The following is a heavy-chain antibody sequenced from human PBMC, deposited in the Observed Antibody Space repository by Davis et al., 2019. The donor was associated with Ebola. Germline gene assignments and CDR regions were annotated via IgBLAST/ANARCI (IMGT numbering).Heavy chain of an antibody. V-gene: IGHV3-23*01. CDR3: AKGVIMDSYFDY. Sequence: GESLKISCAASGFTFSSYAMSWVRQAPGKGLEWVSAISGSGGSTYYADSVKGRFTISRDNSKNTLYLQMNSLRAEDTAVYYCAKGVIMDSYFDYWGQGTLVTVSS. D-gene: IGHD3-10*01. CDR1: GFTFSSYA. J-gene: IGHJ4*02. CDR2: ISGSGGST.